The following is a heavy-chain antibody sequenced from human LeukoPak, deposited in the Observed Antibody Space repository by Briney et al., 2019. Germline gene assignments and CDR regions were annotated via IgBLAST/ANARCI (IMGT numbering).Heavy chain of an antibody. D-gene: IGHD1-1*01. Sequence: AGGSLRLSCAASGFTFSSYAIIWVRQAPGKGLEWVSAISGSGDATYYADSVKGRFTVSRDNSKNTLYLQMNSLRAEDTAVFYCARLSGTAGTTSRVLDYWGQGTLVTVSS. CDR2: ISGSGDAT. CDR3: ARLSGTAGTTSRVLDY. CDR1: GFTFSSYA. V-gene: IGHV3-23*01. J-gene: IGHJ4*02.